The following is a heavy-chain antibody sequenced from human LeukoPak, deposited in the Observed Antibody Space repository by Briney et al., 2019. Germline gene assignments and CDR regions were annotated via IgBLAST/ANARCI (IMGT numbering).Heavy chain of an antibody. J-gene: IGHJ4*02. CDR2: INSDGSST. Sequence: PGGSLRLSCAASGFTFSSYWMHWVRQAPGKGLVWVSRINSDGSSTSYADSVKGRFTISRDNAKNTLYLQMNSLRAEDTAVCYCAREGIAAFSDYWGQGTLVTVSS. CDR3: AREGIAAFSDY. CDR1: GFTFSSYW. V-gene: IGHV3-74*01. D-gene: IGHD6-13*01.